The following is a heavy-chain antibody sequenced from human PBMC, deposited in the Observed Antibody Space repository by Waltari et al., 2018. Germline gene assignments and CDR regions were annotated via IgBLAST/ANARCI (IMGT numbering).Heavy chain of an antibody. V-gene: IGHV1-3*01. CDR3: VREGPDYYDSGYDY. J-gene: IGHJ4*02. Sequence: QVQLVQSGAEVKKPGASVRVSCKASGYTFTTHAVHWVRQAPGKRLEWIAWINAGNGNTKYSQRFQGRVTITRDTSASTAYMELSTLRSEDTAVYYCVREGPDYYDSGYDYWGQGTLVTVSS. CDR1: GYTFTTHA. D-gene: IGHD5-12*01. CDR2: INAGNGNT.